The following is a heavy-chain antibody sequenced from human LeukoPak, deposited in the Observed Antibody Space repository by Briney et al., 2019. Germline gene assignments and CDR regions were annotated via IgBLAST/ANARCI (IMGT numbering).Heavy chain of an antibody. J-gene: IGHJ4*02. Sequence: SETLSLTCTVSGDSIGSDYWSWIRQPPAEGLGRIGYVYYTGSTNYNPSLKRRGTISVDTLKIHSSTTLRSVPAADTAIYSCARHRYGDVYHFDLWGKGTLVIVSS. D-gene: IGHD5-18*01. CDR1: GDSIGSDY. CDR2: VYYTGST. V-gene: IGHV4-59*08. CDR3: ARHRYGDVYHFDL.